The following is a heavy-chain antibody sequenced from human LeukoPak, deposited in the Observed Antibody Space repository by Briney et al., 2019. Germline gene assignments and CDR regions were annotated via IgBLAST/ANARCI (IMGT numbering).Heavy chain of an antibody. CDR3: AKDFGRSAYDRPFDY. V-gene: IGHV3-9*01. CDR2: ISWNSGSI. J-gene: IGHJ4*02. CDR1: GFIFNNYA. Sequence: GGSLRLSCAGSGFIFNNYAMHWVRQPPGKGLEWVSGISWNSGSIDYADSVKGRFTISRDNAKNSLYLQMNSLRVEDTAFYYCAKDFGRSAYDRPFDYWGQGTLVTVSS. D-gene: IGHD5-12*01.